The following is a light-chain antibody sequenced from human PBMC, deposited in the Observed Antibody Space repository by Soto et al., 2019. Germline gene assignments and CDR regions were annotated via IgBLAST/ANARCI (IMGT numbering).Light chain of an antibody. CDR2: AAS. J-gene: IGKJ4*01. Sequence: EVVMTQSPATLSVSPGERATLSCRTSQSVYNNLAWYLQKPGQAPRLLISAASTRATGIPARFSGSGSGTEFTLTINSLQAEDVAVYYCQQNNSWPLTFGGGTKVEIK. V-gene: IGKV3D-15*01. CDR3: QQNNSWPLT. CDR1: QSVYNN.